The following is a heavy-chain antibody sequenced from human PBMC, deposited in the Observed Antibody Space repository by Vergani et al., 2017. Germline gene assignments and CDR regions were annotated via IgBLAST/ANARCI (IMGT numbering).Heavy chain of an antibody. J-gene: IGHJ4*02. CDR3: ARRSYDTTPYLQEGYDC. D-gene: IGHD3-22*01. V-gene: IGHV3-23*01. CDR1: GFTFSACP. Sequence: EVQLLQSGGGVIQPGGSVRLSCAASGFTFSACPMTWVRQAPGKGLEWVSAISARYPSTYYADSVKGRFTISRDNSNNMLYLQMNSLRAEDTAVYYCARRSYDTTPYLQEGYDCWGQGTLVSVSS. CDR2: ISARYPST.